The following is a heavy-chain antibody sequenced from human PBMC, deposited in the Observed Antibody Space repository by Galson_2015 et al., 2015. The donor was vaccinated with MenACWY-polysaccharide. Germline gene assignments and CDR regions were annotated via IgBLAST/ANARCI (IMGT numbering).Heavy chain of an antibody. Sequence: SLRLSCAASGFTFNTYAMGWAGKAQGKGLGWVSVISSSGGREYYTDSVKGRFTISRDNSKNPMYMKMTSLRAEDTAVYYCAKSLAVAGTWATFDLWGLGTMVTVSS. V-gene: IGHV3-23*01. CDR1: GFTFNTYA. D-gene: IGHD6-19*01. J-gene: IGHJ3*01. CDR2: ISSSGGRE. CDR3: AKSLAVAGTWATFDL.